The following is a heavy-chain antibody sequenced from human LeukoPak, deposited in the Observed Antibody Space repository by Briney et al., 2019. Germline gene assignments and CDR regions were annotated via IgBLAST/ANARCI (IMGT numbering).Heavy chain of an antibody. D-gene: IGHD4-17*01. V-gene: IGHV5-51*01. J-gene: IGHJ5*02. CDR3: ARQGDYGDYWFDP. Sequence: GESPKISCRVSGYSFTSYRIGWVRQMPGKGLEWMGIIYPGDSDTRYSPSFQGQVTISADKSISTAYLQWSSLKASDTAMYYCARQGDYGDYWFDPWGQGTLVTVSS. CDR2: IYPGDSDT. CDR1: GYSFTSYR.